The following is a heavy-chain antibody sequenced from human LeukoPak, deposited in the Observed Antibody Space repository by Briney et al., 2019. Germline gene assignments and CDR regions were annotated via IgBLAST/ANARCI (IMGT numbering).Heavy chain of an antibody. Sequence: SGPALPHPHRPLTLTCTFSLFLLPTTGMCVSWIRQPPGKALEWLARIDWDDDKYYNASLKTRVTISKDTSKNQLVLTMTNVDPVDTATYYCARLLTGKYYAFDSWGQGTLVTVSS. J-gene: IGHJ4*02. CDR3: ARLLTGKYYAFDS. CDR1: LFLLPTTGMC. D-gene: IGHD2/OR15-2a*01. V-gene: IGHV2-70*11. CDR2: IDWDDDK.